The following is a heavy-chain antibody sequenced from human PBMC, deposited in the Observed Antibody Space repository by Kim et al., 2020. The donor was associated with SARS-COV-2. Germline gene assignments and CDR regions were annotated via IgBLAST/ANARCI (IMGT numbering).Heavy chain of an antibody. CDR1: GYTFTSYD. Sequence: ASVKVSCKASGYTFTSYDINWVRQATGQGLEWMGWMNPNSGNTVYAQKFQGRVTMTRNTSISTAYMELSSLRSEDTAVYYCARGTPGAAIGVFGYWGQGTLVTVSS. CDR2: MNPNSGNT. D-gene: IGHD2-2*01. CDR3: ARGTPGAAIGVFGY. J-gene: IGHJ4*02. V-gene: IGHV1-8*01.